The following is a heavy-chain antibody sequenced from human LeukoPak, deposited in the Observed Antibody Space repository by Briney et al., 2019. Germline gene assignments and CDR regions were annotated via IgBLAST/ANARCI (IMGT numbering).Heavy chain of an antibody. Sequence: PGGSLRLSCAASGFTVSSNYMSWVRQAPGKGLEWVSGIYIGGGTYYADSVKGRFTISRDNSMNTLYLQMNSVSADDTAGYYLPRDSIAAPAVDAFDIWG. V-gene: IGHV3-53*01. D-gene: IGHD6-6*01. CDR3: PRDSIAAPAVDAFDI. CDR1: GFTVSSNY. CDR2: IYIGGGT. J-gene: IGHJ3*02.